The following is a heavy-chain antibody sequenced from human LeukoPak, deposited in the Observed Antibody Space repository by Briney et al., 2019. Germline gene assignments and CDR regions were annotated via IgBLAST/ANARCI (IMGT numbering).Heavy chain of an antibody. CDR1: GYTFTSYG. V-gene: IGHV1-18*01. CDR3: ARANYDFWSGYPYYYYYYYMDV. D-gene: IGHD3-3*01. CDR2: ISAYNGNT. Sequence: ASVKVSCKASGYTFTSYGISWVRQAPGQGLKWMGWISAYNGNTNYAQKLQGRVTMTTDTSTSTAYMELGSLRSDDTAVYYCARANYDFWSGYPYYYYYYYMDVWGKGTTVTVSS. J-gene: IGHJ6*03.